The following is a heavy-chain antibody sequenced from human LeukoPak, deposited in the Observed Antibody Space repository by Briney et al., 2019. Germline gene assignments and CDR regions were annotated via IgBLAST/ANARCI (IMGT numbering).Heavy chain of an antibody. D-gene: IGHD1-14*01. J-gene: IGHJ4*02. Sequence: GGSLRLSCAASGFTFSSYWMSWVRQAPGKGLEWVANINQDGSEKYYVDSVKGRFTISRDNAKNTLYLQMNSLRAEDTAVYYCAKGPPGGDYFDYWGQGTLVTVSS. CDR2: INQDGSEK. V-gene: IGHV3-7*03. CDR1: GFTFSSYW. CDR3: AKGPPGGDYFDY.